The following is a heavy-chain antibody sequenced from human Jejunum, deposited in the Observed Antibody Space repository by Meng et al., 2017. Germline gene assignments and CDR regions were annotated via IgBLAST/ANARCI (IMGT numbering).Heavy chain of an antibody. CDR3: TKSAYSTSRFDP. Sequence: GESLKISCAASGFPFSSSWMYWVRQAPGKGLVWVSRIKSDGTTVYADSVKGRFTMSRDNAKNTVFLQMNSLRVDDTAMYYCTKSAYSTSRFDPWGQGTLVTVSS. J-gene: IGHJ5*02. V-gene: IGHV3-74*01. CDR1: GFPFSSSW. CDR2: IKSDGTT. D-gene: IGHD6-13*01.